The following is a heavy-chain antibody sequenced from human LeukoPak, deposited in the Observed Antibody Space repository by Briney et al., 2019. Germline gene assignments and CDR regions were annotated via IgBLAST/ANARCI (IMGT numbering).Heavy chain of an antibody. CDR2: IYTSGST. CDR1: GGSISSGSYY. J-gene: IGHJ3*02. CDR3: ARAGGNCSSTSCYIYYSSSSRIAFDI. Sequence: SETLSLTCTVSGGSISSGSYYWSWIRQPAGKGLEWIGRIYTSGSTDYNPSLKSRVTISVDTSKNQFSLKLSSVTAADTAVYYCARAGGNCSSTSCYIYYSSSSRIAFDIWGQGTMVTVSS. V-gene: IGHV4-61*02. D-gene: IGHD2-2*02.